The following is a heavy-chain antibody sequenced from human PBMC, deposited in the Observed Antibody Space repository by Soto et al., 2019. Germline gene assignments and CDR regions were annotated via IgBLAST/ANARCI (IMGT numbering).Heavy chain of an antibody. D-gene: IGHD1-20*01. V-gene: IGHV4-39*01. CDR1: GGSFSSSSYY. CDR3: ARQWGSRYKWKYLDF. Sequence: SSETLSLTCSVSGGSFSSSSYYWAWIRQPPGKGLGWIGSMYYSGSPYYDLSLKSRVTISVDTSKNQFSLKLNSVTATDTAVYDGARQWGSRYKWKYLDFGGQGTLVPVSS. CDR2: MYYSGSP. J-gene: IGHJ4*02.